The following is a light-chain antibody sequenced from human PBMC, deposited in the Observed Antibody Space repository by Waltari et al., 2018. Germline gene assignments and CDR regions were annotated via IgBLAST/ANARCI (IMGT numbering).Light chain of an antibody. Sequence: DIQLTQSPSSLSASVGDRGTITFRASQSIRGYLNRYQQKSGEAPKLLIYAASTLQSGVPSRFSGGGSETDFTLTITTLQPEDFATYYCQQSYSVPPVTFGGGTKVESK. V-gene: IGKV1-39*01. CDR3: QQSYSVPPVT. CDR2: AAS. CDR1: QSIRGY. J-gene: IGKJ4*01.